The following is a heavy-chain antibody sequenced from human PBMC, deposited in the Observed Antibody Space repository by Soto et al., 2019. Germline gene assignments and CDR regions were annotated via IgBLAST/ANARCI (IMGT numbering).Heavy chain of an antibody. CDR2: IDPSNSYA. CDR1: EYSFTVVW. CDR3: VKYQAGSWNSNYDT. J-gene: IGHJ5*02. V-gene: IGHV5-10-1*01. Sequence: GESLKISCQAFEYSFTVVWISWVRQVPGKGLEWMGRIDPSNSYASFSPSFQGHVTISVERSTSTAYLQWDTLRASDSAMYFRVKYQAGSWNSNYDTWGQVTQVTVS. D-gene: IGHD3-10*01.